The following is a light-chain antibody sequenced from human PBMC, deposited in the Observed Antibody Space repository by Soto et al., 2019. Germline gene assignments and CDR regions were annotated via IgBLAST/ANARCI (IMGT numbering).Light chain of an antibody. CDR1: QSVCSY. J-gene: IGKJ4*01. V-gene: IGKV3-11*01. CDR3: QHRSNWPLT. Sequence: EIVLTQSPATLSLSPGEGATLSCRASQSVCSYLDWYQQKPGQAPRRLIFDASNRATGIPARFSGSGSGTDFTLTISSLEPEDFAVYYCQHRSNWPLTFGGGTKV. CDR2: DAS.